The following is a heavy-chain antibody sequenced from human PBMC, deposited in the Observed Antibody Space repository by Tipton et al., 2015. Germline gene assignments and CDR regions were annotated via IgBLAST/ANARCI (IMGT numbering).Heavy chain of an antibody. CDR1: GDTFGTYS. D-gene: IGHD6-19*01. Sequence: QVQLVQSGAEVKKSGSSVKVSCKASGDTFGTYSFNWVRQAPGQGLEWMGEIMPIFGRPIYALKFQGRVTITADTSTSTVFVELSSLTSNDTAVYYCASRGATGWPYFDHWGQGTLVTVSS. J-gene: IGHJ4*02. V-gene: IGHV1-69*06. CDR3: ASRGATGWPYFDH. CDR2: IMPIFGRP.